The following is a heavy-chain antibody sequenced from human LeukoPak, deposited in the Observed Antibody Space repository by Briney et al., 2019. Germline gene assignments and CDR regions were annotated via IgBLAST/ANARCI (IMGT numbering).Heavy chain of an antibody. J-gene: IGHJ3*02. Sequence: GGSLRLSCAASGFILTTYAMHWVRQAPGKGLEWVSGISWNSGSIGYADSVKGRFTISRDNAKNSLYLQMNSLRAEDTAFYYCAKDTGGDLEPHDAFDIWGQGTMVTVSS. CDR2: ISWNSGSI. D-gene: IGHD3-16*01. CDR1: GFILTTYA. CDR3: AKDTGGDLEPHDAFDI. V-gene: IGHV3-9*01.